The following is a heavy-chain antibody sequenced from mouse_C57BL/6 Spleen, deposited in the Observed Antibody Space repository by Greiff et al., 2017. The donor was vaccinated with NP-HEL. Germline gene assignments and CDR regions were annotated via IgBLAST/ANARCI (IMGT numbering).Heavy chain of an antibody. D-gene: IGHD1-1*01. CDR2: ISDGGSYT. Sequence: EVKVVESGGGLVKPGGSLKLSCAASGFTFSSYAMSWVRQTPEKRLEWVATISDGGSYTYYPDNVKGRFTISRDNAKNNLYLQMSHLKSEDTAMYYCARVGGSNGGYGAMDYWGQGTSVTVSS. J-gene: IGHJ4*01. CDR3: ARVGGSNGGYGAMDY. V-gene: IGHV5-4*03. CDR1: GFTFSSYA.